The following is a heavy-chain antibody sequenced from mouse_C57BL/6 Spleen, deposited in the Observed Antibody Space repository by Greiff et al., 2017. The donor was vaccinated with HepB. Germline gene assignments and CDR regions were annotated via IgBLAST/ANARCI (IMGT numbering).Heavy chain of an antibody. V-gene: IGHV5-9*01. Sequence: EVKLQESGGGLVKPGGSLKLSCAASGFTFSSYTMSWVRQTPEKRLEWVATISGGGGNTYYPDSVKGRFTISRDNAKNTLYLQMSSLRSEDTALYYCARQPVVGDAMDYWGQGTSVTVSS. D-gene: IGHD1-1*01. J-gene: IGHJ4*01. CDR1: GFTFSSYT. CDR3: ARQPVVGDAMDY. CDR2: ISGGGGNT.